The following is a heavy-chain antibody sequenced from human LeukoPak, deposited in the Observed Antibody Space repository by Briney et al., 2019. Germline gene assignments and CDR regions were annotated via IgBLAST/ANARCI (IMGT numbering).Heavy chain of an antibody. CDR3: ARKATTGPTKAAFDI. J-gene: IGHJ3*02. CDR1: GGSFSGYY. CDR2: IYYSGGI. V-gene: IGHV4-34*10. D-gene: IGHD4-17*01. Sequence: SETLSLTCAVYGGSFSGYYWSWIRQPPGKGLEWIGHIYYSGGIYYNPSLKSRVTMSVDTSKNQFSLKLSSVTAVDTAAYYCARKATTGPTKAAFDIWGQGTMVTVSS.